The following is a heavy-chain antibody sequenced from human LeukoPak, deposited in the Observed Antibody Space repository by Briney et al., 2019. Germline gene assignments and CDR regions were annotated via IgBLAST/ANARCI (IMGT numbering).Heavy chain of an antibody. J-gene: IGHJ4*02. CDR2: ISAYNGNT. D-gene: IGHD6-13*01. V-gene: IGHV1-18*01. CDR3: ARETIAAAAMLDFDY. Sequence: ASVKVSCKASGYTFTSYGISWVRQAPGQGLEWMGWISAYNGNTNYAQKLQGRVTMTTDTSTSTAYMELRSLRSDDTAVYYCARETIAAAAMLDFDYWGQGTLVTVSS. CDR1: GYTFTSYG.